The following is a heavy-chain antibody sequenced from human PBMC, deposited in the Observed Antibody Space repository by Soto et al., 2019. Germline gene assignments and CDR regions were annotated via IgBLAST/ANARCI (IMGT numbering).Heavy chain of an antibody. CDR3: ARRVAYGGSPDYFDI. CDR2: LYYTGST. J-gene: IGHJ4*02. V-gene: IGHV4-39*01. CDR1: GGSITSSGYY. D-gene: IGHD6-13*01. Sequence: QLQLQESGPGLVKPSETLSLTCTVTGGSITSSGYYWGWIRQSPAKGLEWIGSLYYTGSTFYNPSLRSRATISRDTSKNQFSLRLSSMTAAETAVYYCARRVAYGGSPDYFDIWGQGTLVTVSS.